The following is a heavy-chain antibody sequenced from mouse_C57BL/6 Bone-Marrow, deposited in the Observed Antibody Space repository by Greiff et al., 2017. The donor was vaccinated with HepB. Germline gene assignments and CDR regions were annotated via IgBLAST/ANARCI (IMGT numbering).Heavy chain of an antibody. J-gene: IGHJ4*01. CDR2: IDPADSYT. V-gene: IGHV1-59*01. CDR3: ASNLHYCNGYNAQNY. D-gene: IGHD2-1*01. Sequence: QVQLQEPGAELVRPGTSVKLSCKASGYTFTSYWMHWVKQRPGQGLEWIGVIDPADSYTNYNEKFKGKATLTVDKSSSTADMQLRSLTSEDSAVYYCASNLHYCNGYNAQNYWGQGTSVAVYS. CDR1: GYTFTSYW.